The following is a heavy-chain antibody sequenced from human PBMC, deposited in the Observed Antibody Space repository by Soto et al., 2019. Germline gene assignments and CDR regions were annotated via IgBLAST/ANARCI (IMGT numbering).Heavy chain of an antibody. CDR2: IYYSGST. CDR1: GGSITTSSYH. V-gene: IGHV4-39*01. D-gene: IGHD1-26*01. CDR3: ARHLIHGKEWEPMYFDY. J-gene: IGHJ4*02. Sequence: SETLSLTCTVSGGSITTSSYHWGWIRQPPGKGLEWIGSIYYSGSTYYNPSLKSRVTISVDTSKNQFSLKLSSVTAADTAVYYCARHLIHGKEWEPMYFDYWGQGTLVTVSS.